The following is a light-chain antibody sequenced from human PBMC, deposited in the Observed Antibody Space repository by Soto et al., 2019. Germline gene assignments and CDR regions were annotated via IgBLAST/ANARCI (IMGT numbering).Light chain of an antibody. Sequence: EVVLTQSPGSLSLSPGQRATLSCRASQSVDSTFFAWYQKKPGQAPRLLIYGSSKRATGIPESFSGGGSGTVFTLISSRLEPEDVALYYCQQYRRSVTFGQGTKVEIK. V-gene: IGKV3-20*01. CDR1: QSVDSTF. CDR3: QQYRRSVT. CDR2: GSS. J-gene: IGKJ1*01.